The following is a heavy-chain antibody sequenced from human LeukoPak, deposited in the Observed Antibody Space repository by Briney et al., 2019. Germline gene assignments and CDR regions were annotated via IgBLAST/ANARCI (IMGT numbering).Heavy chain of an antibody. D-gene: IGHD2-15*01. J-gene: IGHJ6*02. CDR1: GYTFTGYY. Sequence: ASVKVSCKASGYTFTGYYMHWVRQAPGQGLEWMGWINPNSGGTNYAQKFQGWVTMTRDTSISTAYMELSRLRSDDTAVYYCARVGGGSSRNYYYGMDVWGQGTTVTVSS. V-gene: IGHV1-2*04. CDR2: INPNSGGT. CDR3: ARVGGGSSRNYYYGMDV.